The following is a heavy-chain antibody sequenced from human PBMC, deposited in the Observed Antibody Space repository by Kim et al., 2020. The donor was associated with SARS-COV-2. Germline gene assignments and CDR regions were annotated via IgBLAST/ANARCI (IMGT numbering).Heavy chain of an antibody. CDR1: GYTFTSYG. CDR2: ISAYNGNT. V-gene: IGHV1-18*01. Sequence: ASVKVSCKASGYTFTSYGISWVRQAPGQGLEWMGWISAYNGNTNYAQKLQGRVTMTTDTSTSTAYMELRSLRSDDTAVYYCARDPPLVTIFGVILGNYFDYWGQGTLVTVSS. D-gene: IGHD3-3*01. J-gene: IGHJ4*02. CDR3: ARDPPLVTIFGVILGNYFDY.